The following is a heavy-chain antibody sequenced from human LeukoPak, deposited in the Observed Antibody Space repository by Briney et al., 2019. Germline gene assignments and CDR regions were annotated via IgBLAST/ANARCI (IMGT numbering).Heavy chain of an antibody. D-gene: IGHD1-20*01. CDR1: GGSISSYY. CDR3: ARVTGIGYYYYYMDV. CDR2: IYYSGST. V-gene: IGHV4-59*08. Sequence: PSETLSLTCTVSGGSISSYYWSWIRQPPGKGLEWIGYIYYSGSTNYNPSHKSRVTISVDTSKNQFSLKLSSVTAADTAVYYCARVTGIGYYYYYMDVWGKGTTVTVSS. J-gene: IGHJ6*03.